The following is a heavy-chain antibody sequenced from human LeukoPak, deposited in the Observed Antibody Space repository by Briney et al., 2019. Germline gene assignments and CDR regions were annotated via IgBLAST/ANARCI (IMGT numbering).Heavy chain of an antibody. D-gene: IGHD1-26*01. Sequence: GGSLRLSCAASGFTFSSYWMHWVRQAPGKGLVWVSRIKSDDSSTSYADSVKGRFTISRDNAKNTLYLQMNSLRAEDTAVYYCARGDGGSYQGRFDYWGQGALVTVSS. J-gene: IGHJ4*02. V-gene: IGHV3-74*01. CDR2: IKSDDSST. CDR1: GFTFSSYW. CDR3: ARGDGGSYQGRFDY.